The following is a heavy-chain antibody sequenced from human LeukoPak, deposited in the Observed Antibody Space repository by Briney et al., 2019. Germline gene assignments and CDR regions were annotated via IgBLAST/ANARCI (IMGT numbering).Heavy chain of an antibody. V-gene: IGHV4-39*07. Sequence: SETLSLTCTVSGGSISSSSYYWGWLRQPPGKGLEWIGSIYYSGSTYYHPSLKSRVTISVDTSKNQFSLKLSSVTAADTAVYYCARDKDVLRYFDWGQGTLVTVSS. CDR3: ARDKDVLRYFD. CDR2: IYYSGST. CDR1: GGSISSSSYY. D-gene: IGHD3-9*01. J-gene: IGHJ4*02.